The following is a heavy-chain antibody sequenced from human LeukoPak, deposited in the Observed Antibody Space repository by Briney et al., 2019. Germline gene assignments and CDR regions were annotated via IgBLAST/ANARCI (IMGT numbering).Heavy chain of an antibody. CDR2: IYHSGST. CDR3: ARVRNYYYDSSGTNWFDP. V-gene: IGHV4-30-2*01. CDR1: GGSISSGGYS. J-gene: IGHJ5*02. D-gene: IGHD3-22*01. Sequence: SETLSLTCTVSGGSISSGGYSWSWIRQPPGKGLEWIGYIYHSGSTYYNPSLKSRVTISVDRSKNQFSLKLSSVTAADTAVYYCARVRNYYYDSSGTNWFDPWGQGTLVTVSP.